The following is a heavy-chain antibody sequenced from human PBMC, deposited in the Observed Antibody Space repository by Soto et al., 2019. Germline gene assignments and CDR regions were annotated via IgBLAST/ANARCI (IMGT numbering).Heavy chain of an antibody. CDR1: GYTLTELS. V-gene: IGHV1-24*01. CDR2: FDPEDGET. D-gene: IGHD1-7*01. J-gene: IGHJ3*02. Sequence: GASVKVSCKVSGYTLTELSMHWVRQAPGKGLEWMGGFDPEDGETIYAQKFQGRVTMTEDTSTDTAYMELSSLRSEDTAVYYCATNPWAGRAGTTFAFDIWGQGTMVTVSS. CDR3: ATNPWAGRAGTTFAFDI.